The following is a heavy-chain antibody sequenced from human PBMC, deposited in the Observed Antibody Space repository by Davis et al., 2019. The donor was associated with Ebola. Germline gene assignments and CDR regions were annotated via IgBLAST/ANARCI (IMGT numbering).Heavy chain of an antibody. Sequence: ASVKVSCKASGGTFSSYAISWVRQAPGQGLEWMGWINTNTGNPTYAQGFTGRFVFSLDTSVSTAYLQISSLKADDTAVYYCVRSLWHWLAGDCWGQGTLVTVSS. D-gene: IGHD6-19*01. V-gene: IGHV7-4-1*02. CDR3: VRSLWHWLAGDC. CDR1: GGTFSSYA. CDR2: INTNTGNP. J-gene: IGHJ4*02.